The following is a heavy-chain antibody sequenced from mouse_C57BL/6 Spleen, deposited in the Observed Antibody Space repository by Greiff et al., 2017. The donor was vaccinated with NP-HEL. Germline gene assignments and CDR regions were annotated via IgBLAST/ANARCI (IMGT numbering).Heavy chain of an antibody. Sequence: QVQLQQPGAELVMPGASVKLSCKASGYTFTSSWMHWVKQRPGQGLEWIGEIDPSDSYTNYNQKFKGKSTLTVDKSSSTAYMQLSSLTSEDSAVYYCARLRLYYFDYWGQGTTLTVSS. J-gene: IGHJ2*01. V-gene: IGHV1-69*01. CDR3: ARLRLYYFDY. D-gene: IGHD1-1*01. CDR2: IDPSDSYT. CDR1: GYTFTSSW.